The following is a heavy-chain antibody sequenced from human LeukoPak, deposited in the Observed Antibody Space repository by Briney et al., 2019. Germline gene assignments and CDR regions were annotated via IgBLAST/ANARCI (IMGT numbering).Heavy chain of an antibody. V-gene: IGHV4-61*02. CDR3: ARLRARHIAVAGTGDY. CDR2: IYSSGST. CDR1: GGSISSGSYY. D-gene: IGHD6-19*01. Sequence: PSQTLSLTCTVSGGSISSGSYYWSWIRQPAGKGLEWIGRIYSSGSTNYNPSLKSRVTISLDTSKNQFSLKLSSVTAADTAVYYCARLRARHIAVAGTGDYWGQGTLVTVSS. J-gene: IGHJ4*02.